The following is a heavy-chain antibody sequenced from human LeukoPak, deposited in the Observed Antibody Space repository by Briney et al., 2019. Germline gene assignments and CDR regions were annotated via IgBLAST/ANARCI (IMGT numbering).Heavy chain of an antibody. CDR2: ISVSGSYT. D-gene: IGHD1-26*01. CDR1: GFTFSDYY. CDR3: ARCGTPNNYYGYGVDV. V-gene: IGHV3-11*03. Sequence: GRSLILSCAASGFTFSDYYMSWIRQAPGKGLEWISYISVSGSYTNYADSVKGRFTISRDNAKNSLYLQMISLRAEDTAVYYCARCGTPNNYYGYGVDVWGQGTTVIVSS. J-gene: IGHJ6*02.